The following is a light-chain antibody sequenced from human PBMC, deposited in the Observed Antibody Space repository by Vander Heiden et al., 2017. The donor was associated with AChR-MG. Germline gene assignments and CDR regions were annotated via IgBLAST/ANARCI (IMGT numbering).Light chain of an antibody. J-gene: IGKJ1*01. CDR2: AAS. V-gene: IGKV1-6*01. Sequence: AIQMTQSPSSLPASVGDRVTITCRASQGIRNDLGWYQQKPGKAPKLLIYAASSLQSGVPSRFGGSGSGTDFTLTISRLQPEDFATYYCLQDYNYPRTFGQGTKVEIK. CDR1: QGIRND. CDR3: LQDYNYPRT.